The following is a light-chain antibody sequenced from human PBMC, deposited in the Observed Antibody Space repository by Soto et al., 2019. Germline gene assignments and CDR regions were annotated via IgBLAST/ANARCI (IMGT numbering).Light chain of an antibody. V-gene: IGLV1-40*01. CDR3: QSYDSSLSGVV. CDR2: EDV. J-gene: IGLJ2*01. Sequence: QSALTQPPSVSGAPGQTVTISCTGSSSNIGARYEVHWYQQLPGTAPKLLIYEDVKRPSGIPERFSGSKSGASASLAITGLLSEDEAEYYCQSYDSSLSGVVFGGGTKLTVL. CDR1: SSNIGARYE.